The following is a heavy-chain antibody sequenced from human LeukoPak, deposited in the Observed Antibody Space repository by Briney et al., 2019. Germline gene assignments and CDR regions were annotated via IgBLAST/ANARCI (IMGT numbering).Heavy chain of an antibody. J-gene: IGHJ5*02. CDR2: IKQDGGEK. V-gene: IGHV3-7*01. Sequence: PGGSLRLSCAASRFTFSSYWLSWVRRAQGRGLEWVAKIKQDGGEKYYVDSVKGRFNTSRDNSKNTLYLQMDSLRGEDTAVYYCAKDPYRVIVATGNYLDPWGQGTLVTVSS. D-gene: IGHD2-21*01. CDR3: AKDPYRVIVATGNYLDP. CDR1: RFTFSSYW.